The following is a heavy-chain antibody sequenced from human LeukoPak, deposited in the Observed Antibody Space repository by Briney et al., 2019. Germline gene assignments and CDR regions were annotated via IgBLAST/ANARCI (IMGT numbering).Heavy chain of an antibody. CDR1: GFTFSSYS. J-gene: IGHJ6*03. V-gene: IGHV3-21*01. Sequence: GGSLRLSCAASGFTFSSYSMNWVRQAPGKGLEWVSSISSSSSYIYYADSVKGRFTISRDNAKNSLYLQMNSLRAEDTAVYYCARDALQYYYYHMDVWGKGTTVTVSS. CDR3: ARDALQYYYYHMDV. CDR2: ISSSSSYI.